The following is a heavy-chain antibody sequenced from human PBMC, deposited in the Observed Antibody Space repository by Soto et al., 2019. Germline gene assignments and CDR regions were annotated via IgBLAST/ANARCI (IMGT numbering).Heavy chain of an antibody. Sequence: QVQLQQWGAGLLKPSETLSLTCAVYGGSFSSFYWSWIRQPPGKGLEWIGEINHSGSTNYNPSLKSRVTLSVDTSKNQFYLKLSSVTAADTAVYYCARRPKRGVGATRTDYWGQGTLVTVSS. CDR1: GGSFSSFY. D-gene: IGHD1-26*01. CDR3: ARRPKRGVGATRTDY. V-gene: IGHV4-34*01. J-gene: IGHJ4*02. CDR2: INHSGST.